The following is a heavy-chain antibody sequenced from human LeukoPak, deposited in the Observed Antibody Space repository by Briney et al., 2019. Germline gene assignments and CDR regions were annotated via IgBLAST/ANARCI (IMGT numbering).Heavy chain of an antibody. CDR3: ARVSECGGDCPLGAFDI. Sequence: GASVKVSCKASGYTFTSYYMHWVRQAPGQGLEWMGIINPSGGSTSYAQKFQGRVTMTRDTSTSTVYMELSSLRSEDTAVYYCARVSECGGDCPLGAFDIWGQGTMVTVSS. CDR2: INPSGGST. D-gene: IGHD2-21*01. J-gene: IGHJ3*02. CDR1: GYTFTSYY. V-gene: IGHV1-46*01.